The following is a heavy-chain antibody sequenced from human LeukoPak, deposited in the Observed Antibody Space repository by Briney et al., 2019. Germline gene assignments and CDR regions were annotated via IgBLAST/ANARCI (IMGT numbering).Heavy chain of an antibody. CDR3: ARAVAGTDY. Sequence: AAVKVSCKASGYTFTSYDINWVRQATGQGLEWMGWMVPNSGNTGYAQKFQGRVHMTRITYITTAYMELRRLRSEDTAVYYCARAVAGTDYWGQGTLVTVSS. CDR2: MVPNSGNT. D-gene: IGHD6-19*01. CDR1: GYTFTSYD. J-gene: IGHJ4*02. V-gene: IGHV1-8*02.